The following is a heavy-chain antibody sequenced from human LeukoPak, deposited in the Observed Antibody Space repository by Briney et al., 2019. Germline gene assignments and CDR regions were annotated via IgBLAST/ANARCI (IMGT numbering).Heavy chain of an antibody. Sequence: GGSLRLSCEASGFTFDDYAMHWVRQAPGKGLEWVSGISWNSGSIGYADSVKGRFTISRDNAKNSLYLQMNSLRAEDTALYYCAKDQGGYSYGTFHYWGQGTLVTVSS. CDR3: AKDQGGYSYGTFHY. D-gene: IGHD5-18*01. V-gene: IGHV3-9*01. CDR2: ISWNSGSI. CDR1: GFTFDDYA. J-gene: IGHJ4*02.